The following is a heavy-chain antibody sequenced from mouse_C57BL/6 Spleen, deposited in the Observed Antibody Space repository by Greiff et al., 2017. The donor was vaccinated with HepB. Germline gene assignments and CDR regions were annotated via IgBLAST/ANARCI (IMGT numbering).Heavy chain of an antibody. CDR2: IDPSDSYT. CDR3: ARYGSSQYYYAMDY. Sequence: QVQLQQSGAELVMPGASVKLSCKASGYTFTSYWMHWVKQRPGQGLEWIGEIDPSDSYTNYNQKFKGKSTLTVDKSSSTAYMQLSSLTSEDSAVYYCARYGSSQYYYAMDYWGQGTSVTVSS. D-gene: IGHD1-1*01. V-gene: IGHV1-69*01. J-gene: IGHJ4*01. CDR1: GYTFTSYW.